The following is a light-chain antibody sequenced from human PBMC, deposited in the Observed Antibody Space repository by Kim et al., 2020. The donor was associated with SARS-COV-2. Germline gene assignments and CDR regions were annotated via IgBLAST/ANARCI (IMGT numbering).Light chain of an antibody. CDR2: GAS. CDR3: QQYGSSPWT. J-gene: IGKJ1*01. CDR1: QSVTSSD. V-gene: IGKV3-20*01. Sequence: PGERATRACRASQSVTSSDLAWYQQKPGQAPRLLIYGASSRATGIPDRFSDSGSETDFTLTISRLEPEDFAVYYCQQYGSSPWTFGQGTKVEIK.